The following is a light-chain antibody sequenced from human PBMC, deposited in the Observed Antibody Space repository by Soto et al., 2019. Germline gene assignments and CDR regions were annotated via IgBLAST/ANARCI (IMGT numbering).Light chain of an antibody. CDR1: SSDIGGYNS. CDR2: EVS. CDR3: SSYTSRSTLV. Sequence: QSALTQPASVSGSPGQSITISCTGTSSDIGGYNSVSWYQQHPGKAPKLMVYEVSNRPSGVSNRFSGSKSGNTASLTISGLQAEDEADYYCSSYTSRSTLVFGGGTKVTVL. J-gene: IGLJ2*01. V-gene: IGLV2-14*01.